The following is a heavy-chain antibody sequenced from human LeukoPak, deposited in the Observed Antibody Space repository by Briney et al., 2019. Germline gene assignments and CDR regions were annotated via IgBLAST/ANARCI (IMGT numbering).Heavy chain of an antibody. CDR2: MSYDGSNK. Sequence: GGSLRLSCAASGFTFSSYGMHWVRQAPGKGLEWVAVMSYDGSNKYYADSVKGRFTISRDNSKNTLYLQMNSLRAEDTAVYYCARDLIMYGSESYFDDTFDIWGQGTKVTVSS. CDR3: ARDLIMYGSESYFDDTFDI. CDR1: GFTFSSYG. J-gene: IGHJ3*02. D-gene: IGHD3-10*01. V-gene: IGHV3-30*03.